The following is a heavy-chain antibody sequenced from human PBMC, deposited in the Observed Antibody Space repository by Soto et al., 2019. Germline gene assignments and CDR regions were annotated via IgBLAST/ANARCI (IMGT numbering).Heavy chain of an antibody. V-gene: IGHV1-18*01. CDR3: ARGAYNWNDGANGFDP. Sequence: QVQLVQSGAEVKKPGASVKVSCKASGYTFTSYGISWVRQAPGQGLEWMGWISAYNGNTNYAQTLQGRVTMTTDTSTSTAYMELRRLRSDDTAVYYCARGAYNWNDGANGFDPWGQGTLVTVSS. J-gene: IGHJ5*02. D-gene: IGHD1-1*01. CDR1: GYTFTSYG. CDR2: ISAYNGNT.